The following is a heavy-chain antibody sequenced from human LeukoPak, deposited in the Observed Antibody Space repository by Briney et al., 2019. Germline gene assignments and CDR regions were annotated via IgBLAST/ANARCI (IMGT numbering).Heavy chain of an antibody. J-gene: IGHJ4*02. V-gene: IGHV4-34*01. CDR3: ARSARTIFGVVYFDY. Sequence: SETLSLTCAVYGGSFSGYYWSWIRQPPGKGLEWIGEINHSGSTNYNPSLKSRVTISVDTSKNQFSLKLSSVTAADTAVYYCARSARTIFGVVYFDYWGQGTLVTVSS. D-gene: IGHD3-3*01. CDR2: INHSGST. CDR1: GGSFSGYY.